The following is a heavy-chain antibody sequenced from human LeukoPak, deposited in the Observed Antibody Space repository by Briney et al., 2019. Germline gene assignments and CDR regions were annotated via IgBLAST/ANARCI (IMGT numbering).Heavy chain of an antibody. J-gene: IGHJ4*02. D-gene: IGHD3/OR15-3a*01. V-gene: IGHV4-34*01. Sequence: PSETLSLTCAVYGGSFSGYYWSWIRQPPGKGLEWIGEINHSGSTNYNPSLKSRVTISVDTSKNQFSLKLSSVTAADAAVYYCARDFLDSPAGRVDYWGQGTLVTVSS. CDR2: INHSGST. CDR3: ARDFLDSPAGRVDY. CDR1: GGSFSGYY.